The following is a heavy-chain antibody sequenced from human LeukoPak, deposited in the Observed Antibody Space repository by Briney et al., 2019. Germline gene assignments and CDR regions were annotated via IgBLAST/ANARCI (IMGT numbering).Heavy chain of an antibody. Sequence: GGSLRLSCAASGFTVSSNYMSWVRQAPGKGLEWVSAISGSGGSTYYADSVKGRFTISRDNSKNTLYLQMNSLRAEDTAVYYCAKGLHGPLWFGGNDYWGQGTLVTVSS. J-gene: IGHJ4*02. D-gene: IGHD3-10*01. V-gene: IGHV3-23*01. CDR1: GFTVSSNY. CDR2: ISGSGGST. CDR3: AKGLHGPLWFGGNDY.